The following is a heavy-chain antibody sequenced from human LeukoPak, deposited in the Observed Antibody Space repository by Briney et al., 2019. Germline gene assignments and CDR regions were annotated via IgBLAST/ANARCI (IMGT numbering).Heavy chain of an antibody. CDR2: ISSSSSYI. D-gene: IGHD6-19*01. CDR1: GFTFSSYS. J-gene: IGHJ4*02. Sequence: GGSLRLSCAASGFTFSSYSMNWVRQAPGKGLEWVSSISSSSSYIYYADSVKGRFTISRDNAKNSLYLQMNSLRAEDTAVYYCARSYSSGWYYFDYWGQGTLVTVSS. V-gene: IGHV3-21*01. CDR3: ARSYSSGWYYFDY.